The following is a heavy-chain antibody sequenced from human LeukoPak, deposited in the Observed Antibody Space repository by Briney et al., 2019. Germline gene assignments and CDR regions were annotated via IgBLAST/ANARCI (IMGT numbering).Heavy chain of an antibody. Sequence: SETLSLTCTVSGGSIGSTRYYWGWIRQPPGKGLEWIGSIYYSGSTYYNPSLKSRVTISVDTSKNQFSLKLTSVTAADTAVYYCARSALAAAPFGYWGQGTLVTVSS. CDR2: IYYSGST. CDR1: GGSIGSTRYY. J-gene: IGHJ4*02. D-gene: IGHD2-15*01. CDR3: ARSALAAAPFGY. V-gene: IGHV4-39*01.